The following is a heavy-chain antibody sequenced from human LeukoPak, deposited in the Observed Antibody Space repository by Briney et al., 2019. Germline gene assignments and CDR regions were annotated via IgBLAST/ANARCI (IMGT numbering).Heavy chain of an antibody. CDR3: ARLNKPGWFDP. CDR2: IYYSGST. Sequence: ASEALSLTCTVSGDSVSSSNYYWAWIRQPPGKGLEWIGNIYYSGSTYYNPSLKSRLTISVDTSKNQFSLKLTSVTAADTAVYYCARLNKPGWFDPWGQGTLVTVSS. D-gene: IGHD1-14*01. V-gene: IGHV4-39*01. J-gene: IGHJ5*02. CDR1: GDSVSSSNYY.